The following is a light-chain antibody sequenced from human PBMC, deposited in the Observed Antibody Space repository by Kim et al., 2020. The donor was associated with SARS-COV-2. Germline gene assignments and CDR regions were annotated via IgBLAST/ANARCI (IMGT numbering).Light chain of an antibody. V-gene: IGLV2-14*03. Sequence: QSALTQPASVSGSPGQSITISCTGTNSDIGAYHYVSWYQQHPGKAPKLIIYDVSQRPSGVSNRFSGSKSGNTASLTISGLQAEDETDYYFTSYTTSATLVFGGGTKVTVL. CDR1: NSDIGAYHY. CDR3: TSYTTSATLV. CDR2: DVS. J-gene: IGLJ3*02.